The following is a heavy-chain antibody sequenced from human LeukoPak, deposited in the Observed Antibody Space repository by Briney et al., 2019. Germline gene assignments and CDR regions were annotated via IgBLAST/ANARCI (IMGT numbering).Heavy chain of an antibody. D-gene: IGHD2-2*01. V-gene: IGHV1-69*13. CDR3: ARGGVVPAAMRGDGNWFDP. J-gene: IGHJ5*02. Sequence: GASVKVSCKASGGTFSSYAISWVRQAPGQGLEWMGGIIPIFGTANYAQKFQGRVTITADESTSTAYMELSSLRSEDTAVYYCARGGVVPAAMRGDGNWFDPWGQGTLVTVSS. CDR1: GGTFSSYA. CDR2: IIPIFGTA.